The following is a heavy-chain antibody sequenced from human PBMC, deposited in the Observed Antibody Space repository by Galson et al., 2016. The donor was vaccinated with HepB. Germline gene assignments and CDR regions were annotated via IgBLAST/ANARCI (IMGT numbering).Heavy chain of an antibody. CDR1: GLIINTNY. J-gene: IGHJ4*02. CDR2: IYGGGST. CDR3: ARIPDS. V-gene: IGHV3-53*01. D-gene: IGHD2-21*01. Sequence: SLRLSCAVSGLIINTNYMSWVRQAPGSGLEWVGVIYGGGSTFYADSVKGRFSISRDTTNNTEYLQMNSLAAEDTAVYYFARIPDSWGQGTLVIVSS.